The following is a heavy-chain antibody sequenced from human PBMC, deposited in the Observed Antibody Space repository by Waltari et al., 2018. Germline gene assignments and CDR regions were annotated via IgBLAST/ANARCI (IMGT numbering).Heavy chain of an antibody. V-gene: IGHV4-4*07. D-gene: IGHD3-16*01. J-gene: IGHJ5*02. CDR1: GGPISGHY. CDR3: ARGGEYFDP. Sequence: QVQLQESGPRLVKPSETLSLTCVVSGGPISGHYWNWIRQSAGKGLEWIGSIYVTGNTAYNPSLKSRVTVSADTSKNHVSLNMISVTAADTAMYFCARGGEYFDPWGQGTLVIVSS. CDR2: IYVTGNT.